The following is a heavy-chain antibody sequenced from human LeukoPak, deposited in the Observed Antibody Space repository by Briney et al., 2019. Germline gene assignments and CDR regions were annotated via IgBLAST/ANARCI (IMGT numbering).Heavy chain of an antibody. CDR2: TYHTGKP. J-gene: IGHJ5*02. D-gene: IGHD2-8*02. V-gene: IGHV4/OR15-8*02. CDR1: GGSITSSNW. CDR3: AKGVLVVPLNWIDP. Sequence: SETLSLTCAVSGGSITSSNWWTWVRQLPGRGLEWIGETYHTGKPNYNPSLKSRVTISVDKSKNQFSLNLTSVTAADTAVYYCAKGVLVVPLNWIDPWGQGILVTVSS.